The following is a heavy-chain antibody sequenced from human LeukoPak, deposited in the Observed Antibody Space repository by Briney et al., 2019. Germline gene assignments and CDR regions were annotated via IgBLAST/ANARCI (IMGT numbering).Heavy chain of an antibody. Sequence: GGSLRPSCAASGFTVNSNHMSWVRQAPGKGLKWVSIIYSGGTTYYADSVKGRFTISRDNSKNSLYLQMNSLRAEDTAVYYCARDADYGGSPDAFDVWGRGTIVTVSS. V-gene: IGHV3-53*01. D-gene: IGHD4-23*01. CDR3: ARDADYGGSPDAFDV. J-gene: IGHJ3*01. CDR1: GFTVNSNH. CDR2: IYSGGTT.